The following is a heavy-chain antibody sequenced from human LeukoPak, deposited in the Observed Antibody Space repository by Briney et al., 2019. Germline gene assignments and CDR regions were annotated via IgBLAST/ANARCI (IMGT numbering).Heavy chain of an antibody. Sequence: PSETLSLTCAVYGGSFSGYYWSWIRQPPGKGLEWIGEINHSGSTNYNPSLKSRVTISVDTSKNQFSLKLSSVTAADTAVYYCARGDTGMVYDSSGYYGMDVWGQGTTVAVSS. CDR1: GGSFSGYY. V-gene: IGHV4-34*01. CDR3: ARGDTGMVYDSSGYYGMDV. J-gene: IGHJ6*02. CDR2: INHSGST. D-gene: IGHD3-22*01.